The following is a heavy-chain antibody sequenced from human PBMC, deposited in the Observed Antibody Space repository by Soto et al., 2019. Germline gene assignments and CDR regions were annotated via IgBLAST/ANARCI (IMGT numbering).Heavy chain of an antibody. J-gene: IGHJ6*02. V-gene: IGHV1-18*04. CDR3: ARVITIFGVVTRPDYYYYGMDV. Sequence: ASVKVSCKASGYTFTSYCISWVRQAPGQGLEWMGWISAYNGNTNYAQKLQGRVTMTTDTSTSTAYMELRSLRSDDTAVYYCARVITIFGVVTRPDYYYYGMDVWGQGTTVTVSS. CDR2: ISAYNGNT. CDR1: GYTFTSYC. D-gene: IGHD3-3*01.